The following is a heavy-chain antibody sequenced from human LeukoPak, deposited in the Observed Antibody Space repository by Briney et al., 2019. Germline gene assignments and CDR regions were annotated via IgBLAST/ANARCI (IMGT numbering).Heavy chain of an antibody. CDR2: IRYDGSNK. CDR1: GFTVSSNS. Sequence: GGSLRLSCTVSGFTVSSNSMSWVRQAPGKGLEWVAFIRYDGSNKYYADSVKGRFTISRDNSKNTLYLQMNSLRAEDTAVYYCAKDRRGSWSYYYYYYMDVWGKGTTVTISS. J-gene: IGHJ6*03. CDR3: AKDRRGSWSYYYYYYMDV. D-gene: IGHD6-13*01. V-gene: IGHV3-30*02.